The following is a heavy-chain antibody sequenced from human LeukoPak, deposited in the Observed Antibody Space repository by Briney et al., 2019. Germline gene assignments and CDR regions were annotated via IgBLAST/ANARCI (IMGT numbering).Heavy chain of an antibody. CDR3: ARVYYSNSYDYWYFDL. CDR2: INHSGST. J-gene: IGHJ2*01. CDR1: GYSISSGYY. V-gene: IGHV4-38-2*02. D-gene: IGHD6-13*01. Sequence: SETLSLTCTVSGYSISSGYYWSWIRQPPGKGLEWIGEINHSGSTNYNPSLKSRVTISVDTSKNQFSLKLSSVTAADTAVYYCARVYYSNSYDYWYFDLWGRGTLVTVSS.